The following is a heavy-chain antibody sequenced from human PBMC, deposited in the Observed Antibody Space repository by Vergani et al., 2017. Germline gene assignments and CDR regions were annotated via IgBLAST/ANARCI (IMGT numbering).Heavy chain of an antibody. CDR3: AKHFRGWGIDY. CDR1: GFTLSNYD. CDR2: IQFDGSNQ. Sequence: QVQLVESGGGVVQRVGSLRLSCATSGFTLSNYDMQWIRQGPGKGLEFVAFIQFDGSNQYYADSVKGRFTLSRDFSKNTLYLQMNSLSTDDTATYYCAKHFRGWGIDYWGQGTQVIVSS. D-gene: IGHD3-16*01. J-gene: IGHJ4*02. V-gene: IGHV3-30*02.